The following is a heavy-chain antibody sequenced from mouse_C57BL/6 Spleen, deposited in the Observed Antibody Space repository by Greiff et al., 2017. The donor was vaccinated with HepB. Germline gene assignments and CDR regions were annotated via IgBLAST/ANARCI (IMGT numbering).Heavy chain of an antibody. Sequence: EVKLEESGGGLVKPGGSLKLSCAASGFTFSSYAMSWVRQTPEKRLEWVATISDGGSYTYYPDNVKGRFTISRDNAKNNLYLQMSHLKSEDTAMYYCARDALDYWGQGTTLTVSS. CDR3: ARDALDY. CDR1: GFTFSSYA. CDR2: ISDGGSYT. J-gene: IGHJ2*01. V-gene: IGHV5-4*01.